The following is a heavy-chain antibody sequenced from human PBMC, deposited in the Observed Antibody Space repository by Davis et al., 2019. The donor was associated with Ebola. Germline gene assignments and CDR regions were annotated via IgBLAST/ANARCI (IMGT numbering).Heavy chain of an antibody. CDR3: AKARRVGAKEFLDY. J-gene: IGHJ4*02. CDR2: ISGSGGST. D-gene: IGHD1-26*01. CDR1: GFTFSSYA. Sequence: GESLKISCAASGFTFSSYAMSWVRQAPGKGLEWVSAISGSGGSTYYADSVKGRFTISRDNSKNTLYLQMNSLRAEDTAVYFCAKARRVGAKEFLDYWGQGTLVTVSP. V-gene: IGHV3-23*01.